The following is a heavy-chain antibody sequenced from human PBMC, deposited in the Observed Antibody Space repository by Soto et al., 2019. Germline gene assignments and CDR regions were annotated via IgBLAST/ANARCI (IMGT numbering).Heavy chain of an antibody. V-gene: IGHV4-61*01. D-gene: IGHD2-2*01. CDR1: GDSVSSPSYY. J-gene: IGHJ4*02. CDR2: IYYSGST. Sequence: QVQLQESGPGLVKPSETLSLTCTVSGDSVSSPSYYWSWIRQSPGKGLEWIGYIYYSGSTKYNPSLNSRVTISVDTSKNQFSLRLASVTAADTAVYYCARAHCSSTSCVDAFDYWGQGTLVTVSS. CDR3: ARAHCSSTSCVDAFDY.